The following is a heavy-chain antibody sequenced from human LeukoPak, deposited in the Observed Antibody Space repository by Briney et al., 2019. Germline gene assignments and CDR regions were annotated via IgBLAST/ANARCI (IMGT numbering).Heavy chain of an antibody. D-gene: IGHD1-26*01. J-gene: IGHJ4*02. V-gene: IGHV4-59*01. Sequence: PSETLSLTCTVSGDSISSYYWTWIRQPPGKGLEWIGYIYYSGTTDYNPSLKSRVTISVDTSKNQFSLKLSSVTAADTAVYYCASGRPLGFDYWGQGTLVTVSS. CDR2: IYYSGTT. CDR3: ASGRPLGFDY. CDR1: GDSISSYY.